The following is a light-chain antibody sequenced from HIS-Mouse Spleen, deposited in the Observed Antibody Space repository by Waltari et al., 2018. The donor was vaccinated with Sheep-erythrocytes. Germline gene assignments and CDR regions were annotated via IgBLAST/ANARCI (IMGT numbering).Light chain of an antibody. J-gene: IGKJ4*01. CDR1: QSVSSSY. CDR3: QQYGSSRLT. V-gene: IGKV3-20*01. CDR2: GAS. Sequence: EIVLTQSPGTLSLSPGERATLSCRASQSVSSSYLAWYQQKPGQAPRLLIYGASSRATGIPDRCSGSGSGTDFTLTFSRLEPEDFAVYYCQQYGSSRLTFGGGTKVEIK.